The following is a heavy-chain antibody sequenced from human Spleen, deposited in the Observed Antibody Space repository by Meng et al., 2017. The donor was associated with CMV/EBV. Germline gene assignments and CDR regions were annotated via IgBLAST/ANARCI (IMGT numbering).Heavy chain of an antibody. J-gene: IGHJ6*02. D-gene: IGHD6-13*01. CDR2: ISPTDSGA. Sequence: GESLKISCKASGYNFIDYDIGWVRQIPGKGLEWMGIISPTDSGARYSPSFEGQVTISVDKSVDTAYLQWTSLKASDTAMYYCARGSFYSSSWYGVYYYYGMDVWGQGTTVTVSS. V-gene: IGHV5-51*01. CDR3: ARGSFYSSSWYGVYYYYGMDV. CDR1: GYNFIDYD.